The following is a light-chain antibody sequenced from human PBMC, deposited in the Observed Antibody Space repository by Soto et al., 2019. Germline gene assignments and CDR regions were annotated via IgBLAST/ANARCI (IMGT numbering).Light chain of an antibody. CDR1: QSISSW. CDR2: KAS. V-gene: IGKV1-5*03. J-gene: IGKJ2*01. CDR3: QQYNSYPRT. Sequence: DIQMTQSPSTLSASVGDRVTITCRASQSISSWLAWYQQKPGKAPKLLIYKASSLESGVPSRFSGSGSGTACTLTISSLQPDDFATYYCQQYNSYPRTFCQGTKLEIK.